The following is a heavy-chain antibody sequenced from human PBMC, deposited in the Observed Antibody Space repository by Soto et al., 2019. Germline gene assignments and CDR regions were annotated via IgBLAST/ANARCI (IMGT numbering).Heavy chain of an antibody. CDR3: SGSESYYYFDY. Sequence: PSETLSLTCTVSGGSISSSSYYWGWIRQPPGKGLEWIGSIYYSGSTYYNPSLKSRVTISVDTSKNQFSLKLSSVTAADTAVYYCSGSESYYYFDYWGQGTLVTVSS. D-gene: IGHD3-10*01. CDR2: IYYSGST. V-gene: IGHV4-39*01. CDR1: GGSISSSSYY. J-gene: IGHJ4*02.